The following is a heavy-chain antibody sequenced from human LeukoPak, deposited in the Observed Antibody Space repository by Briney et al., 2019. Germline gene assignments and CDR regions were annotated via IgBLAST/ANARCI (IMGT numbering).Heavy chain of an antibody. D-gene: IGHD5-18*01. V-gene: IGHV3-21*01. Sequence: PGGSLRLSCAASGFTFDDYAMHWVRQAPGKGLEWVSSISSSSSYIYYADSVKGRFTISRDNAKNSLYLQMNGLRAEDTAVYYCARVVGSYSYGPTNDYWGQGTLVTVSS. CDR3: ARVVGSYSYGPTNDY. CDR1: GFTFDDYA. CDR2: ISSSSSYI. J-gene: IGHJ4*02.